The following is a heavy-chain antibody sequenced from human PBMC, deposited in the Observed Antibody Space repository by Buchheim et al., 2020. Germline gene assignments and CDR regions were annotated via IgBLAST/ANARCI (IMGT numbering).Heavy chain of an antibody. Sequence: QVQLQESGPGLVKPSQTLSLTCTVSGGSISSGGYYWSWIRQHPGKGLEWIGYIYYSGSTYYNPSLKSRVTISVDTSKKQFSLKLSSVTAADTAVYYCAREVILGGYSYGSTVEEYYFDYWGQGTL. D-gene: IGHD5-18*01. V-gene: IGHV4-31*03. CDR2: IYYSGST. J-gene: IGHJ4*02. CDR1: GGSISSGGYY. CDR3: AREVILGGYSYGSTVEEYYFDY.